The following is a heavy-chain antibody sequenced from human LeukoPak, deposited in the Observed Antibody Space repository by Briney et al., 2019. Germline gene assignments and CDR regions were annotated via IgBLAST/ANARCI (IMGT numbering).Heavy chain of an antibody. Sequence: GGSLRLSCAASGFTFNNYWIHWVRQVPGKGLVWVSRINNDGSSASYVDSVKGRFTISRDNAKNTLFLQMNSLRAEDTAVYYCARRGTGHGMDVWGQGTTVIVPS. D-gene: IGHD1-1*01. CDR3: ARRGTGHGMDV. CDR1: GFTFNNYW. CDR2: INNDGSSA. V-gene: IGHV3-74*01. J-gene: IGHJ6*02.